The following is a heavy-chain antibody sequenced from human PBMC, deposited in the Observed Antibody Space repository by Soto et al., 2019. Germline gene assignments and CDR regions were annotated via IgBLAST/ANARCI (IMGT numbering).Heavy chain of an antibody. V-gene: IGHV3-53*04. Sequence: GGSLRLSCAASGFTVSSNYMSWVRQAPGKGLEWVSVIYSGGSTYYADSVKGRFTISRYNSKNTLYLQMNSLRAEDTAVYYCVSWGLPHPRGSPRAFDIWGQGTMVTVSS. D-gene: IGHD3-10*01. J-gene: IGHJ3*02. CDR2: IYSGGST. CDR1: GFTVSSNY. CDR3: VSWGLPHPRGSPRAFDI.